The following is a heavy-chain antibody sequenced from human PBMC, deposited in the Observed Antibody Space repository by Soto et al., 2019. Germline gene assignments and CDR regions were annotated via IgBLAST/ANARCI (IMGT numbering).Heavy chain of an antibody. CDR1: GFAFNIYE. Sequence: LRLSCAASGFAFNIYEMNWVRQAPGKGLEWVSYISTSGTTIYYADSVKGRFTISRDNAKNLLYLQMNSLRAEDTAVYFCARVRPGYSYGYPNWFDPWGQGTLVTVSS. CDR2: ISTSGTTI. V-gene: IGHV3-48*03. J-gene: IGHJ5*02. CDR3: ARVRPGYSYGYPNWFDP. D-gene: IGHD5-18*01.